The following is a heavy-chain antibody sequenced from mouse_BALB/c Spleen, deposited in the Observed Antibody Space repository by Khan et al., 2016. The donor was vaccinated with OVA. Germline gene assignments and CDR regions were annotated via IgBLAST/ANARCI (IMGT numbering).Heavy chain of an antibody. J-gene: IGHJ3*01. Sequence: QVQLQQPGAELVKPGTSVKISCKASGYTFTSYYMYWVKQRPGQGLEWIGGINPNNGDSNFNEKFKSKATLTVDKSSSTAYMQLGILTSEDSAVYYCALSGYGNPFAYWGQGTLGPVSA. V-gene: IGHV1S81*02. CDR2: INPNNGDS. CDR1: GYTFTSYY. D-gene: IGHD2-1*01. CDR3: ALSGYGNPFAY.